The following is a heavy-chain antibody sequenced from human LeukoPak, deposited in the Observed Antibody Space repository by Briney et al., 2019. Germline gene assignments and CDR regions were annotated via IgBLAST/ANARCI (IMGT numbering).Heavy chain of an antibody. D-gene: IGHD6-19*01. CDR2: IFSGGTT. CDR1: GFTVSTNY. Sequence: GGSLRLSCAASGFTVSTNYMCWVRQAPGKGLEWVSIIFSGGTTYYADSVMGRFTTSRDSSKNTLYLQMTSLTADDTALYYCAKAVTGGYYFDYWGQGTLVTVSS. V-gene: IGHV3-66*01. J-gene: IGHJ4*02. CDR3: AKAVTGGYYFDY.